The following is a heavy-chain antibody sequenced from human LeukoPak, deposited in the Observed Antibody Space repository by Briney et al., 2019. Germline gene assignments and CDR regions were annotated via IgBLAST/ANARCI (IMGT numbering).Heavy chain of an antibody. CDR1: GFIFSRYG. J-gene: IGHJ3*01. CDR2: MRGDGGDI. V-gene: IGHV3-23*01. CDR3: ANDPNGDYIGAFDF. Sequence: GGSLRLSCTGSGFIFSRYGMVWVRQAPGKGLEWVSAMRGDGGDIRYTDSVKGRFTIPRDNSKNTLYLQMNSLRAEDTAVYYCANDPNGDYIGAFDFWGQGTMVTVSS. D-gene: IGHD4-17*01.